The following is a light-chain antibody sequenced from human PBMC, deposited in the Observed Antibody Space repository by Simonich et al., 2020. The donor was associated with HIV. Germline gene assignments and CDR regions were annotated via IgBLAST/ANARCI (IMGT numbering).Light chain of an antibody. CDR2: KDN. J-gene: IGLJ3*02. CDR1: ALPNQY. V-gene: IGLV3-25*03. Sequence: SYELTQPPSVSVSPGQTARITCSGDALPNQYAYLYQQNPGQAPVRVIYKDNESPSGIPERCSGSSSGTTVTLTITGVQADDEADCYCQSTDSSGTLWVFGGGTKLTVL. CDR3: QSTDSSGTLWV.